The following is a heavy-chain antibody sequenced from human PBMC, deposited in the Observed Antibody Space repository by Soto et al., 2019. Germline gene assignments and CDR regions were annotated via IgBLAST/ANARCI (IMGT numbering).Heavy chain of an antibody. V-gene: IGHV1-69*02. D-gene: IGHD3-10*01. CDR1: GGTFSSYT. CDR3: ARDEEYGSLTTRSYYYYGMDV. CDR2: IIPIFGIA. Sequence: QVQLVQSGAEVRKPGSSVKVSCKASGGTFSSYTISWVRQAPGQGLEWMGRIIPIFGIANYAQKFQGRVTITAAKFTRTAYMELSSLRSEATAVYFCARDEEYGSLTTRSYYYYGMDVWGQGTTVTV. J-gene: IGHJ6*02.